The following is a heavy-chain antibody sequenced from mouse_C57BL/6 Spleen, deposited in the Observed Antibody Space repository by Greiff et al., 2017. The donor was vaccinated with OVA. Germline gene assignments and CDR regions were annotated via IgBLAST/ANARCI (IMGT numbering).Heavy chain of an antibody. CDR1: GYAFSSYW. J-gene: IGHJ2*01. V-gene: IGHV1-80*01. D-gene: IGHD2-4*01. CDR3: ARPLYYDYDAYYCDY. CDR2: IYPGDGDT. Sequence: QVQLKESGAELVKPGASVKISCKASGYAFSSYWMNWVKQRPGKGLEWIGQIYPGDGDTNYNGKFKGKATLTADKSSSTAYMQLSSLTSEDSAVYFCARPLYYDYDAYYCDYWGQGTTLTVSS.